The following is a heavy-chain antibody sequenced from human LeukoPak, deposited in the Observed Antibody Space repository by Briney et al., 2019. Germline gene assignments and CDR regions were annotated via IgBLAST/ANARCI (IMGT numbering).Heavy chain of an antibody. V-gene: IGHV3-23*01. CDR2: ISGSGGKT. CDR1: GFTFSSYA. Sequence: GGSLRLFCAASGFTFSSYAMSWVRQAPGKGLEWGSGISGSGGKTYYADSVKGRFTISRDNFKNTLYLQMNSLRAEDTAVYYCAKDWTGTKPFDLWGRGTLVTVSS. CDR3: AKDWTGTKPFDL. J-gene: IGHJ2*01. D-gene: IGHD3/OR15-3a*01.